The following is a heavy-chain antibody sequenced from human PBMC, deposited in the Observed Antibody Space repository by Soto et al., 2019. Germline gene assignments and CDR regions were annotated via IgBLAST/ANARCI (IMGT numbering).Heavy chain of an antibody. CDR1: GFTFSSYD. J-gene: IGHJ3*02. V-gene: IGHV3-13*01. CDR2: IGTAGDT. CDR3: ARGVGYYGSGSRLMAFDI. Sequence: EVQLVESGGGLVQPGGSLRLSCAASGFTFSSYDMHWVRQATGKGLEWVSAIGTAGDTYYPGSVKGRFTISRENAKNSLYLQMNSLRAGDTAVYYCARGVGYYGSGSRLMAFDIWCQGTMVTVSS. D-gene: IGHD3-10*01.